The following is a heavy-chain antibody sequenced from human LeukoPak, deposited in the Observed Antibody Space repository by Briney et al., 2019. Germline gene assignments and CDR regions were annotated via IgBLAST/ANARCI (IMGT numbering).Heavy chain of an antibody. Sequence: GESLKISCKPSGYSFNYWIGWGCQMTGKSLVWGGIIYPGDSDTRSSPSLQGQVTISADRSISTAYLQWSSLKASDSAMYYCARQDGSGLYYFDYWGQGTLVTVSS. J-gene: IGHJ4*02. CDR2: IYPGDSDT. CDR1: GYSFNYW. CDR3: ARQDGSGLYYFDY. V-gene: IGHV5-51*01. D-gene: IGHD3-10*01.